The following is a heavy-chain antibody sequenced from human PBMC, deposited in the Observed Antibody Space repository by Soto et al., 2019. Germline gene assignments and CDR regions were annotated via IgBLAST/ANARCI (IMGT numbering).Heavy chain of an antibody. J-gene: IGHJ6*03. CDR1: GFTFSSYS. V-gene: IGHV3-48*01. CDR3: ARANPDEYYYYYMDV. Sequence: GGSLRLSCAASGFTFSSYSMNWVRQAPGKGLEWVSYISSSSSTIYYADSVKGRFTISRDNAKNSLYLQMNSLRAEDTAVYYCARANPDEYYYYYMDVWGKGTTVTVSS. CDR2: ISSSSSTI.